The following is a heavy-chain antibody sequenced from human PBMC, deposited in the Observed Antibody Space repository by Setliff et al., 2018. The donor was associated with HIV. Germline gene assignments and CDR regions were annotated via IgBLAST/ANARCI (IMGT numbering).Heavy chain of an antibody. CDR1: GYTSTSFS. J-gene: IGHJ4*02. CDR2: INPSGDVI. Sequence: ASVKVSCKASGYTSTSFSLHWVRQAPGQGLEWMGIINPSGDVIRYAQKFQGRVTMTRDTSTSTVYMELSSLRSEDTAVYYCARVALSSGWSIDYWGQGTLVTVSS. D-gene: IGHD6-19*01. CDR3: ARVALSSGWSIDY. V-gene: IGHV1-46*01.